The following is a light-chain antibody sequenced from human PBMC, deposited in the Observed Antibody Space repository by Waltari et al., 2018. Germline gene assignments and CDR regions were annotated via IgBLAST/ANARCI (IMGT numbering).Light chain of an antibody. V-gene: IGKV4-1*01. CDR2: WAS. J-gene: IGKJ2*01. Sequence: XIVMTQSXXXXXVSLGXXAXXXXXXXXSVLYSSNNKNYLAWYQQKPGQPPKLLIYWASTRESGVPDRFSGSGSGTDFTLTISSLQAEDVAVYYCQQYYSTPYTFGQGTKLEIK. CDR3: QQYYSTPYT. CDR1: XSVLYSSNNKNY.